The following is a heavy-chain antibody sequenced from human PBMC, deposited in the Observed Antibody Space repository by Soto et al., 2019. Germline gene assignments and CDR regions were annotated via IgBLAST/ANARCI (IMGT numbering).Heavy chain of an antibody. CDR2: VYHSGSP. D-gene: IGHD6-19*01. CDR3: ARELQAVADLAFDI. J-gene: IGHJ4*02. CDR1: RDSVSDTKDY. V-gene: IGHV4-61*01. Sequence: PSGTLALACTLSRDSVSDTKDYVTLINQTPGKGLEWIGYVYHSGSPKYNPSFTGRVSMSIDTSKKQFSLKLRAVTAADTAVYYCARELQAVADLAFDIWGQGILVTGPS.